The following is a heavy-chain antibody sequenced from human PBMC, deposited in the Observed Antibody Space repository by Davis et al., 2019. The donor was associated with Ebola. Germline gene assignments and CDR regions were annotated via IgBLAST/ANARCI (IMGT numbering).Heavy chain of an antibody. CDR1: EFTFSNYV. CDR3: ARDGYCTGGVCPNPSHYYYYGMDV. Sequence: PGGSLRLSCAASEFTFSNYVMMWVRQAPGKGLEWVSSISGSGDTTYYADSLKGRFTISRDNSKNTLYLQMNSLRAEDTAVYYCARDGYCTGGVCPNPSHYYYYGMDVWGQGTTVTVSS. D-gene: IGHD2-8*02. V-gene: IGHV3-23*01. CDR2: ISGSGDTT. J-gene: IGHJ6*02.